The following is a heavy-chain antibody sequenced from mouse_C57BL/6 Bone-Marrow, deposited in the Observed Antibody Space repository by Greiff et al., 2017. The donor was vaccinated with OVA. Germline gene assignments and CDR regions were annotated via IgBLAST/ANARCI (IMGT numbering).Heavy chain of an antibody. Sequence: EVQLQQSGAELVKPGASVMLSCTATGFNIKDYYMRWVKQRTEQGLEWIGRIDPEYGETKYAPKFPGKATITADTSTNTSYLQLSSLTSEDTAVYYCAREGYYVDYWGQGTTLTVSS. CDR3: AREGYYVDY. CDR1: GFNIKDYY. J-gene: IGHJ2*01. CDR2: IDPEYGET. V-gene: IGHV14-2*01.